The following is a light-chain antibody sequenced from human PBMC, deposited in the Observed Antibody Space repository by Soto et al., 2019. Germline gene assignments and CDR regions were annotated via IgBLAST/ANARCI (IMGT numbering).Light chain of an antibody. CDR3: QQAASVPRT. CDR1: RGFSCW. CDR2: NXS. Sequence: DIHMTQSPSSLPASFGDRVTLSXRASRGFSCWLAWYQQQPGXPPKXXXDNXSSLQRGCPSRLSGSGSGTDFTLTINGLQPDDFATYYCQQAASVPRTFGQGTRLEIK. V-gene: IGKV1-12*01. J-gene: IGKJ5*01.